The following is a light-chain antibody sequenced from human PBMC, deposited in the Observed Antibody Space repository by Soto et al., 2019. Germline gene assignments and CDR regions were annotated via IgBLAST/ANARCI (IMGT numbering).Light chain of an antibody. Sequence: EIVMTQSPATLSVSPGERATLSCRASQSVSSNLAWYQQKPGQAPRLLIYGAPTRATGIPARFSGSGSGTEFTLTISSLQSEDFAVYYCQQNVTSPPRYTFGQGTKVDIK. J-gene: IGKJ2*01. V-gene: IGKV3-15*01. CDR2: GAP. CDR1: QSVSSN. CDR3: QQNVTSPPRYT.